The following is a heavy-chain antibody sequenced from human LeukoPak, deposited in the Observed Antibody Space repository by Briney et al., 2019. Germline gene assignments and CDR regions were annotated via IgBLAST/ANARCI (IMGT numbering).Heavy chain of an antibody. V-gene: IGHV3-30*02. CDR1: GFTFSSYG. CDR3: ASAHISSWYRPLYFDY. D-gene: IGHD6-13*01. J-gene: IGHJ4*02. CDR2: IRYDGSNK. Sequence: PGGSLRLSCAASGFTFSSYGMHWVRQAPGKGLEWVAFIRYDGSNKYYADSVKGRFTISRDNSKNTLYLQMNSLRAEDTAVYYCASAHISSWYRPLYFDYWGQGTLVTVSS.